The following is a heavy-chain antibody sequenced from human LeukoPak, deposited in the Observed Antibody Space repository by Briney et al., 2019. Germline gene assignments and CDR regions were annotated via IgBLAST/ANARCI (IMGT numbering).Heavy chain of an antibody. CDR3: AREPVEMGTIDY. V-gene: IGHV3-48*03. CDR1: GVTFSSDE. Sequence: GGSLRLSCAASGVTFSSDEMSWVRQAPGKGLEWVSYISSSGSTIYYADSVKGRFAISRDNAKNSLYLQMNSLRAEDTAVYYCAREPVEMGTIDYWGQGTLVTVSS. D-gene: IGHD5-24*01. CDR2: ISSSGSTI. J-gene: IGHJ4*02.